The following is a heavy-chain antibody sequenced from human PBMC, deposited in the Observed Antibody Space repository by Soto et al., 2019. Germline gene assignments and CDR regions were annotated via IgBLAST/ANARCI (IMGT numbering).Heavy chain of an antibody. CDR2: ISGSGGST. Sequence: PGGSLRLSCAASGFTFSSYAMSWVRQAPGKGLEWVSAISGSGGSTYYADSVKGRFTISRDNSKNTLYLQMNSLRAEDTAVYYCAKDRTRYCSGGSCYSGDFDPWGQGTLGTVSS. CDR3: AKDRTRYCSGGSCYSGDFDP. V-gene: IGHV3-23*01. CDR1: GFTFSSYA. D-gene: IGHD2-15*01. J-gene: IGHJ5*02.